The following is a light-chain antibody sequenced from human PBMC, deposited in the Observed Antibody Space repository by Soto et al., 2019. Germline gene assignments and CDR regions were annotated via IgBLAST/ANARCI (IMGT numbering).Light chain of an antibody. J-gene: IGLJ1*01. CDR2: DVS. CDR1: SADVATSSF. Sequence: QSVLTQPASVSGSPGQSITISCTGISADVATSSFVSWYQHRPGEAPRLILYDVSHRPSGISNRFSGSKAGDTASLTISGLHLEDEADYYCTSYRRGPLYVFGSGTKGTV. V-gene: IGLV2-14*03. CDR3: TSYRRGPLYV.